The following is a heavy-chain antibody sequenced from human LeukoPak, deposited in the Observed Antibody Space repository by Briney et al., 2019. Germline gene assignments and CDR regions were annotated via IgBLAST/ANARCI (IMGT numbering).Heavy chain of an antibody. D-gene: IGHD3-10*01. CDR1: GGSFIGFH. CDR3: ARLLADRGVTSPPDY. V-gene: IGHV4-34*01. Sequence: SETLSLTCAVYGGSFIGFHWNWIRQPPGKGLEWIGDINHSGSTNYNPSLTSRVTISVDPSKNQFSLNLSSVTAADTAVYYCARLLADRGVTSPPDYWGQGTLVTVSS. CDR2: INHSGST. J-gene: IGHJ4*02.